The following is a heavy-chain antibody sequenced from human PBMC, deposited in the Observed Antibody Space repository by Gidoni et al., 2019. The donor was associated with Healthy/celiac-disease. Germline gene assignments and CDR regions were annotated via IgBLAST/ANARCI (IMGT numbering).Heavy chain of an antibody. CDR3: VRAGGYYYYYMDV. Sequence: QVQLQQWGAGLLQPSETLLLTCAVYGGSFSGYYWSWIRQPPGKGLAWIREINHSGSTNYSPSIKSRVTISVDTSKNQFSLKLSSVTAADTAVYYCVRAGGYYYYYMDVWGKGTTVTVSS. CDR2: INHSGST. J-gene: IGHJ6*03. CDR1: GGSFSGYY. V-gene: IGHV4-34*01.